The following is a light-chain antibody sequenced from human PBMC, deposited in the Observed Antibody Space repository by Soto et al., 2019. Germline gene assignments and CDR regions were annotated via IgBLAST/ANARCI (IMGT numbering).Light chain of an antibody. CDR1: QSVSSS. CDR2: DAS. J-gene: IGKJ1*01. V-gene: IGKV3-20*01. Sequence: EIVMTQSPGTLSVSPGERATLSCRASQSVSSSLAWYQQKRGQAPRLLIHDASSRATGIPDRFSASGSGTDFTLTISRLEPEDFAVYYCQQYGGSPRTFGQGTKVDIK. CDR3: QQYGGSPRT.